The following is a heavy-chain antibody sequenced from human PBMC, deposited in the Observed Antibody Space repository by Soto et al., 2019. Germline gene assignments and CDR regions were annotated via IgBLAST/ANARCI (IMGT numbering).Heavy chain of an antibody. D-gene: IGHD1-7*01. Sequence: GESLKISCQGSGYNFGSYLIGWVRPVPGKGLGGIGIILPGDSDTRYRPSFQGQVNMSVDKSINSVYLEWTSLKVSDTAMYFCARGGIIGTATDYWGQGTQVTVSS. CDR2: ILPGDSDT. CDR1: GYNFGSYL. V-gene: IGHV5-51*01. CDR3: ARGGIIGTATDY. J-gene: IGHJ4*02.